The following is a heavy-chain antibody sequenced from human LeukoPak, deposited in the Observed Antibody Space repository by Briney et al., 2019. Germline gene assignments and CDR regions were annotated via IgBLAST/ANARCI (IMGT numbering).Heavy chain of an antibody. D-gene: IGHD1-1*01. CDR3: ARDHDIRQYETYFDP. CDR2: INPHSGGT. J-gene: IGHJ5*02. V-gene: IGHV1-2*02. Sequence: ASVKVSCKASGYTFTGCYIHWLRQAPGQGLEWMGWINPHSGGTIYAQKFQGRVTMTRDTSISTVYMELNRLKSDDTAIYYCARDHDIRQYETYFDPWGQGTLVTVSS. CDR1: GYTFTGCY.